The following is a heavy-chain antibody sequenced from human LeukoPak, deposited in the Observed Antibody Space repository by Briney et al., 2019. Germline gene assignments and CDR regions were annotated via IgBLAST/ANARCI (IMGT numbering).Heavy chain of an antibody. V-gene: IGHV3-48*02. D-gene: IGHD3-10*01. CDR3: ARVIRRLGEFSSDY. Sequence: QPGRSLRLSCVVSGFTFSNYSINWVRQAPREGLEWVSYISSRSSSIYYLDSVKGRFTISRDNAKNSLYLQMNSLRDEDTAVYYCARVIRRLGEFSSDYWGQGTLVSVSS. J-gene: IGHJ4*02. CDR2: ISSRSSSI. CDR1: GFTFSNYS.